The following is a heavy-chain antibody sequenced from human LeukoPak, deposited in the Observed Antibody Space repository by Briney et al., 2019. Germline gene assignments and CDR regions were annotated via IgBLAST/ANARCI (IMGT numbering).Heavy chain of an antibody. D-gene: IGHD6-19*01. J-gene: IGHJ4*02. CDR1: GGSISSYF. CDR2: SDYSGST. V-gene: IGHV4-59*01. Sequence: SETLSLTCTVSGGSISSYFWSWIRQPPGKGLEWIGYSDYSGSTNYNPSLKSRVTISVDTSKNQFSLNLNSLTAADTAVYYCARDGPMSSYAYYFDYWGQGTLVTVSS. CDR3: ARDGPMSSYAYYFDY.